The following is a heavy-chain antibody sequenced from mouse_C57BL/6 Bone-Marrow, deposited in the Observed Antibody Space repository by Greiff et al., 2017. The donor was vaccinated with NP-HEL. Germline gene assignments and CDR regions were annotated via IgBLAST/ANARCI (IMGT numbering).Heavy chain of an antibody. CDR3: AREGLYGSSYYYYAMDY. CDR2: ISNGGGST. CDR1: GFTFSDYY. J-gene: IGHJ4*01. Sequence: EVKLVESGGGLVQPGGSLKLSCAASGFTFSDYYMYWVRQTPEKRLEWVAYISNGGGSTYYPDTVTGRFTISRDNAKNTLYLQMSRLKSEDTAMYYCAREGLYGSSYYYYAMDYWGQGTSVTVSS. V-gene: IGHV5-12*01. D-gene: IGHD1-1*01.